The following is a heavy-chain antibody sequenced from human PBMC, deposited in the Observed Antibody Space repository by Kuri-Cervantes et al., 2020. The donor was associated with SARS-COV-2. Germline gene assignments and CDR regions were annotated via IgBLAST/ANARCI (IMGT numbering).Heavy chain of an antibody. CDR3: ARYFGVITVDY. CDR1: EFSFTNAW. J-gene: IGHJ4*02. Sequence: GESLKISCAASEFSFTNAWMSWVRQAPGKGLEWVANIKQDGSEKYYVDSVKGRFTISRDSAKSSLYLQMNSLRVEDTAVYYCARYFGVITVDYWGRGTLVTVSS. CDR2: IKQDGSEK. V-gene: IGHV3-7*01. D-gene: IGHD3-3*01.